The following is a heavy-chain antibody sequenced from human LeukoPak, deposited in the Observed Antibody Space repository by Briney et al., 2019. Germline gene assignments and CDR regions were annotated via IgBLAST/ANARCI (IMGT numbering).Heavy chain of an antibody. CDR2: ISSRSRTI. J-gene: IGHJ4*02. V-gene: IGHV3-48*01. CDR1: EFTFSNYN. CDR3: AREVYYYDSSGYYYSGGFGY. Sequence: GGSLRLSCAASEFTFSNYNMNWVRQAPGKGLEWVSYISSRSRTIYYAHSVKGRFTISRDNAKNSLYQQMNSLRAEDTALYYCAREVYYYDSSGYYYSGGFGYWGQGTLVTVSS. D-gene: IGHD3-22*01.